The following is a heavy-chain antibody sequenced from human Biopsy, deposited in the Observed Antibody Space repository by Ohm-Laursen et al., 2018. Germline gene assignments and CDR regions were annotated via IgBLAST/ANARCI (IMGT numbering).Heavy chain of an antibody. CDR2: IYYSGST. CDR1: GVYISDYY. CDR3: ASRGLVMASDYYFDD. V-gene: IGHV4-59*08. D-gene: IGHD3/OR15-3a*01. Sequence: GTLSLTCSVSGVYISDYYWSWNRQPPGRGLEWVGSIYYSGSTNYNPSLKSRVTISADTSKSQLSLHLTSVTAADTAVYYCASRGLVMASDYYFDDWGQGTLVTVSS. J-gene: IGHJ4*02.